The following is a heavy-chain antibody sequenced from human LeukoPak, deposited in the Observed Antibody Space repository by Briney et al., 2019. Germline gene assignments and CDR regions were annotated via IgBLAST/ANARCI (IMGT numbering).Heavy chain of an antibody. Sequence: SETLSLTCAVYGGSFSGYYWSWIRQPPGKGLEWIGEINHSGSTSYNPSLKSRVTISVDTSKNQFSLKLSSVTAADTAVYYCARGSMVDYWGQGTLVTVSS. CDR2: INHSGST. J-gene: IGHJ4*02. CDR3: ARGSMVDY. CDR1: GGSFSGYY. V-gene: IGHV4-34*01. D-gene: IGHD2/OR15-2a*01.